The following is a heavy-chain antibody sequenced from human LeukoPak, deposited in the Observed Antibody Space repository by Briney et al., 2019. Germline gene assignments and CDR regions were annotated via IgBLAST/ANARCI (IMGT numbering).Heavy chain of an antibody. J-gene: IGHJ4*02. CDR1: GFTFSNYW. CDR2: INSDGSST. Sequence: QPGGSLRLSCAASGFTFSNYWMHWVRQAPGKGLVWVSRINSDGSSTSYADSVKGRFTISRDNAKNTLYLQMNSLRAEDTAVYYCARYYDFWSGYYTTFSYWGQGALVTVSS. CDR3: ARYYDFWSGYYTTFSY. V-gene: IGHV3-74*01. D-gene: IGHD3-3*01.